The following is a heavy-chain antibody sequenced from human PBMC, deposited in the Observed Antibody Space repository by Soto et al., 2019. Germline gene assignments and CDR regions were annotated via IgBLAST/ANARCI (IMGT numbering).Heavy chain of an antibody. CDR1: GVSITSGGYY. J-gene: IGHJ4*02. CDR3: ARSYDSGYAN. CDR2: IYYSGST. V-gene: IGHV4-31*03. D-gene: IGHD5-12*01. Sequence: SETLSLTCTVSGVSITSGGYYWSWIRQHPGKGLEWIGHIYYSGSTYYNPSLKSRLTLLLDTSKNQISLRVTSVTAADTAIYYCARSYDSGYANWGQGAQVTVSS.